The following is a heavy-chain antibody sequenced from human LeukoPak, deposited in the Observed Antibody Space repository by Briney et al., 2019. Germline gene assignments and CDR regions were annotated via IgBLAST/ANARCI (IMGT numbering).Heavy chain of an antibody. Sequence: SVKVSCKASGGTSSSYAISWVRQAPGQGLEWMGRIIPILGIANYAQKFQGRVTITADKSTSTAYMELSSLRSEDTAVYYCASPPQFGDYWYFDYWGQGTLVTVSS. CDR3: ASPPQFGDYWYFDY. D-gene: IGHD4-17*01. CDR1: GGTSSSYA. CDR2: IIPILGIA. V-gene: IGHV1-69*04. J-gene: IGHJ4*02.